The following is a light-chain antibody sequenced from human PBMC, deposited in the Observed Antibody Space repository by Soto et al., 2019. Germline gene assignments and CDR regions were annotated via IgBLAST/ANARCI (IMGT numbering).Light chain of an antibody. V-gene: IGLV1-40*01. CDR3: QSYDSSLSVV. Sequence: QSVLTQSPSVSGAPGQRITISCTGSSSNIGAGYDVHWYQQLPGTAPKLLIYDNTNRPSGVPDRFSGSKSGTSASLAITGLQAEDGADYYCQSYDSSLSVVFGGGTKLTVL. CDR2: DNT. J-gene: IGLJ2*01. CDR1: SSNIGAGYD.